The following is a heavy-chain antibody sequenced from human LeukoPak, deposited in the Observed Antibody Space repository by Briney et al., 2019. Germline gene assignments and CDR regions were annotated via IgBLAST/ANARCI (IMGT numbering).Heavy chain of an antibody. CDR1: GFTFRSDG. CDR3: ARTYNDILTGCLDY. V-gene: IGHV3-33*01. D-gene: IGHD3-9*01. CDR2: IWYDGSNK. Sequence: EPGGSLRLSCAASGFTFRSDGMHWVSQAPGKGLERVAVIWYDGSNKYYSDSVKGRFTISRDNSKNTLYLQMNSLRAEDTAVYYCARTYNDILTGCLDYWGQGTLVTVSS. J-gene: IGHJ4*02.